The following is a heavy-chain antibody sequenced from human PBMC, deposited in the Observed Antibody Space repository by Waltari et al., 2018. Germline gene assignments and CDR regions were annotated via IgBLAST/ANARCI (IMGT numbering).Heavy chain of an antibody. V-gene: IGHV4-4*07. CDR3: ARAIWRSTWKLGQFDP. CDR2: IYTSGST. Sequence: QVQLQESGPGLVKPSETLSLTCTVSVGSISSNSWSWIRQPAGKGLEWIGRIYTSGSTNYNPSLESRVTMSVDTSKNQFSLKLTSVTAADTAVYYCARAIWRSTWKLGQFDPWGQGILVTVSS. D-gene: IGHD3-16*01. CDR1: VGSISSNS. J-gene: IGHJ5*02.